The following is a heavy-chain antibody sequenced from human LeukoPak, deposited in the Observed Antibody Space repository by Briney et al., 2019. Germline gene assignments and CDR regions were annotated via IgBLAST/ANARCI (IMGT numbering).Heavy chain of an antibody. D-gene: IGHD5-24*01. Sequence: GGSLRLSCAASGFTFDDYGMSWVRQAPGKGLEWVSGINWNGGSTGYVDSVKGRFTISRDNAKKFLYLQMNSLRAEDTALYYCARVVLSRGERDYWGQGTLVTVSS. CDR2: INWNGGST. J-gene: IGHJ4*02. V-gene: IGHV3-20*04. CDR1: GFTFDDYG. CDR3: ARVVLSRGERDY.